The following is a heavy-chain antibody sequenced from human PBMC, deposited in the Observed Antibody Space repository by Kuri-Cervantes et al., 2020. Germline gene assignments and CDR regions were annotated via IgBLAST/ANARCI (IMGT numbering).Heavy chain of an antibody. Sequence: GESMKISCAASRSTFSSYSMNWVRQAPGKGLEWASGISGSVVDTYYADSVNGRFTISRDNSKSTLYLQMNSLRAEHTAVYYCAKDSFPRITVAGDSYWGQGTLVTVSS. CDR3: AKDSFPRITVAGDSY. CDR2: ISGSVVDT. CDR1: RSTFSSYS. J-gene: IGHJ4*02. D-gene: IGHD6-19*01. V-gene: IGHV3-23*01.